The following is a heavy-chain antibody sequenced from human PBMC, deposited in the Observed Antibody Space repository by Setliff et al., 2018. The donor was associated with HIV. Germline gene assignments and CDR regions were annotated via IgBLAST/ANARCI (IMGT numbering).Heavy chain of an antibody. J-gene: IGHJ4*02. D-gene: IGHD2-2*01. CDR2: IYYTGST. CDR3: ARKGYCSSSGCPTPFDF. V-gene: IGHV4-31*02. CDR1: GGSISSGGNY. Sequence: SETLSLTCTVSGGSISSGGNYWSWIRQYPGKGLEWIGYIYYTGSTYYNPSLKSRVTISVDTSKNQFSLKLSSVTAADTAVYYCARKGYCSSSGCPTPFDFWGQGTLVTVSS.